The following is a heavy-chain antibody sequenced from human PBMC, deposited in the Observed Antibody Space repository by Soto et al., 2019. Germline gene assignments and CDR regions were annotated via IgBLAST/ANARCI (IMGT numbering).Heavy chain of an antibody. V-gene: IGHV3-7*01. Sequence: GGSLRLSCAASGFTFGTYWMSWVRRAPGKGLEWVATIVPDGSEKYYVDSVKGRFTASRDNAKNSLYLQMQSLRAEDTAMYYCARDGVGYFIRRSCRCCRDQYFFGMDLWGQGTPVPVSS. J-gene: IGHJ6*01. D-gene: IGHD2-2*03. CDR2: IVPDGSEK. CDR1: GFTFGTYW. CDR3: ARDGVGYFIRRSCRCCRDQYFFGMDL.